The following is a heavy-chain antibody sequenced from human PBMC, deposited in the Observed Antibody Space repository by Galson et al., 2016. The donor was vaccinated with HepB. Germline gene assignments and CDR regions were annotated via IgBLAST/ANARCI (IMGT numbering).Heavy chain of an antibody. J-gene: IGHJ1*01. V-gene: IGHV4-39*01. CDR1: GGSISFSNYY. D-gene: IGHD1-26*01. CDR2: IYYSGST. Sequence: SETLSLTCTVSGGSISFSNYYWGWIRQPPGKGLEWIGSIYYSGSTYYNPSLKSRVTISVDTSKNQFSLKLSSVTAADTAVYYCARGGAAWELQYLWGQGTLVTVSS. CDR3: ARGGAAWELQYL.